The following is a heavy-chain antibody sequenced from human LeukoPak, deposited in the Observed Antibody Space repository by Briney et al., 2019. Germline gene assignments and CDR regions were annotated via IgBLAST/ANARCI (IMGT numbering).Heavy chain of an antibody. CDR2: ISAYNGNT. Sequence: ASVKVSCKASGYTFTSYGISWVRQAPGQGLEWMGWISAYNGNTNYAQKLQGRVTMTTDTSTSTAYMELRSLRSDDTAVYYCARDSSLSVVPAAIGYHFDYWGQGTLVTVSS. CDR3: ARDSSLSVVPAAIGYHFDY. D-gene: IGHD2-2*02. J-gene: IGHJ4*02. V-gene: IGHV1-18*01. CDR1: GYTFTSYG.